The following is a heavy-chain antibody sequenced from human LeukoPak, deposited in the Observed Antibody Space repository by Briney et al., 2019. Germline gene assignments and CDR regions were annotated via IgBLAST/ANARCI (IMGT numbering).Heavy chain of an antibody. D-gene: IGHD1-26*01. CDR3: AKDTGLVGATRYYFDY. J-gene: IGHJ4*02. CDR2: IWYDGSNK. V-gene: IGHV3-33*06. CDR1: GFTFSSYG. Sequence: GGSLRLSCAASGFTFSSYGMHWVRQAPGKGLEWVAVIWYDGSNKHYADSVKGRFTISRDNSQNTLYLQMNSLRVEDTAVYYCAKDTGLVGATRYYFDYWGQGTLVTVSS.